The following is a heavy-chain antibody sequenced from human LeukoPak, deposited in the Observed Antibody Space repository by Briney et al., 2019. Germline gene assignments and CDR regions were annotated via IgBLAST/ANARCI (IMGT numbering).Heavy chain of an antibody. V-gene: IGHV1-69*13. CDR2: IIPIFGTA. J-gene: IGHJ4*02. CDR1: GGTFISYA. Sequence: ASVKVSCKASGGTFISYAISWVRQAPGQGLEWMGGIIPIFGTANYAQKFQGRVTITADESTSTAYMELSSLRSEDTAVYYCARGGDGYNFNFDYWGQGTLVTVSS. D-gene: IGHD5-24*01. CDR3: ARGGDGYNFNFDY.